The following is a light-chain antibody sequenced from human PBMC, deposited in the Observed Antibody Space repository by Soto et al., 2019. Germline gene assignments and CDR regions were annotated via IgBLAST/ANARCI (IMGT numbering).Light chain of an antibody. CDR1: QYINTR. Sequence: EIVLTQSPATLSSFPCDRVTLSCRASQYINTRLACYQHRPGQAPRLLIYQTSIRAAGIPARFSASGSGTDFTLTISDVQPEDFALYYCHQRQSWPRTFGQGTKVDI. J-gene: IGKJ1*01. CDR2: QTS. V-gene: IGKV3-11*01. CDR3: HQRQSWPRT.